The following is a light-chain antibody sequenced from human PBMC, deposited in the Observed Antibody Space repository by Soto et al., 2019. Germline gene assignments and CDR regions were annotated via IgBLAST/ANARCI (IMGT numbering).Light chain of an antibody. CDR3: QHYNSYAEA. J-gene: IGKJ1*01. V-gene: IGKV1-39*01. Sequence: DIQMTQSPSSLSASVGDRVTITCRASQSISSYLNWYQQNPGKAPNLLIYAASSLQSGVPSRFSGSGSGTDFTLTISSLQPDDFATYYCQHYNSYAEACGQGTKWIS. CDR1: QSISSY. CDR2: AAS.